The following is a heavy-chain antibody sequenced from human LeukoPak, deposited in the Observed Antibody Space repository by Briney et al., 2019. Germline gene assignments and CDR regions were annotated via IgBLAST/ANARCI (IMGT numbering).Heavy chain of an antibody. CDR3: AREGHYYDSSGYYPAVY. CDR2: INPNSGGT. V-gene: IGHV1-2*02. CDR1: GYTFTGYY. D-gene: IGHD3-22*01. Sequence: ASVKVSCKASGYTFTGYYMHWVRQAPGQGLEWMGWINPNSGGTNCAQKFQGRVTMTRDTSISTAYMELSRLRSDDTAVYYCAREGHYYDSSGYYPAVYWGQGTLVTVSS. J-gene: IGHJ4*02.